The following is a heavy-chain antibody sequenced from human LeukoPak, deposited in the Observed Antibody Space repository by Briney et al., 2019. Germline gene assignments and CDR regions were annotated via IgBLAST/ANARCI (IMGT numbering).Heavy chain of an antibody. CDR1: GFTFSSYS. V-gene: IGHV3-30*03. J-gene: IGHJ4*02. Sequence: PGGSLRLSCAASGFTFSSYSMSWVRQAPGKGLEWVAFISYDGSNKYYVDSLKGRFTISRDSSKNTLYLQMNSLGAEDTAVYYCARGSGYGELDYWGQGTLVTVSS. CDR2: ISYDGSNK. D-gene: IGHD5-12*01. CDR3: ARGSGYGELDY.